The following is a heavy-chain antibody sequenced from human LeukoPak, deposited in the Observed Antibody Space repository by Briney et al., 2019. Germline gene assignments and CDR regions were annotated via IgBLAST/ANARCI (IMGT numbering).Heavy chain of an antibody. V-gene: IGHV3-23*01. J-gene: IGHJ4*02. D-gene: IGHD3-10*01. CDR3: AKDLALWFGELQWFYY. CDR1: GFAFSSYA. Sequence: PGGSLRLSCAASGFAFSSYAMSWVRQAPGKGLEWVSAISGSGGSTYYADSVKGRFTISRDNSKNTLYLQMNSLRAEDTAVYYCAKDLALWFGELQWFYYWGQGTLVTVSS. CDR2: ISGSGGST.